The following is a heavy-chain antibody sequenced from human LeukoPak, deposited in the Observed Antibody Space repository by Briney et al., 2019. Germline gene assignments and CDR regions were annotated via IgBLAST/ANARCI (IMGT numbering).Heavy chain of an antibody. CDR3: ARATGSYYSLGY. Sequence: PGGSLRLYCAASGFTFSSYWMHWVRQAPGKGLVWVSRINSDGSSTSYADSVKGRFTVSRDNAKNTLYLQMNSLRAEDTAVYYCARATGSYYSLGYWGQGTLVTVSS. V-gene: IGHV3-74*01. CDR2: INSDGSST. D-gene: IGHD1-26*01. J-gene: IGHJ4*02. CDR1: GFTFSSYW.